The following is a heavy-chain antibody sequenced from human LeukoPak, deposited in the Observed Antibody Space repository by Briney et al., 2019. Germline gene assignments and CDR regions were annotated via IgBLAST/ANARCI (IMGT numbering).Heavy chain of an antibody. V-gene: IGHV3-53*04. CDR2: IYDGGST. J-gene: IGHJ4*02. CDR1: GFTVSSNY. D-gene: IGHD3-10*01. Sequence: GGSLRLSCAASGFTVSSNYMSWVRQAPGKGLEWVSSIYDGGSTYYADSVKDRFTISRHNSKNTLYLQMNSLTGEDTAVYYCAREAVRNGGLDYWGQGTLVTVSS. CDR3: AREAVRNGGLDY.